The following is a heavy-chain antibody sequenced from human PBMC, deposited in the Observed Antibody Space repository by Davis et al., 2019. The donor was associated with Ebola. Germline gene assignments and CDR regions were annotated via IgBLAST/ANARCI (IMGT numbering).Heavy chain of an antibody. V-gene: IGHV5-51*01. CDR1: GYSFTNYW. J-gene: IGHJ4*02. D-gene: IGHD4-11*01. Sequence: GESLKISCKTSGYSFTNYWIGWVRQMPGKGLEWMGIIYPGDSDTRYSPSFQGQVTISADKSISTAYLQWGSLKASDTAMYYCARRGDDYSNYGIAYYFDCWGQGTVVAVSS. CDR3: ARRGDDYSNYGIAYYFDC. CDR2: IYPGDSDT.